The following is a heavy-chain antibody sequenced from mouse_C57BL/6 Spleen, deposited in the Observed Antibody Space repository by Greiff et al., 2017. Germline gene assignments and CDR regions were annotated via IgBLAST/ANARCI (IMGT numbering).Heavy chain of an antibody. D-gene: IGHD2-3*01. Sequence: VQLQQSGPELVKPGASVKMSCKASGYTFTDYNMHWVKQSHGKSLEWIGYINPNNGGTSYNQKFKGKATLTVNKSSSTAYMQLSSLTSEDSAVYYCARYDGTRRDFDYWGQGTTLTVSS. J-gene: IGHJ2*01. CDR2: INPNNGGT. CDR1: GYTFTDYN. V-gene: IGHV1-22*01. CDR3: ARYDGTRRDFDY.